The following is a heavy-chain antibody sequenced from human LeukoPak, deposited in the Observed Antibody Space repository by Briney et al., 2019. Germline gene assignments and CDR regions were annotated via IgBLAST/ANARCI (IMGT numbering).Heavy chain of an antibody. CDR2: IYYSGST. CDR3: ARSSSILTIPTFEY. CDR1: GVFISYYY. V-gene: IGHV4-59*01. Sequence: SEPLSLTCSVSGVFISYYYWSWLRQPPEKGVECIGYIYYSGSTKYNSSLKCRVTISVHTSNNQFSLKLRSVTAADTAVYYCARSSSILTIPTFEYWGRGTLVTVSS. J-gene: IGHJ4*02. D-gene: IGHD5-24*01.